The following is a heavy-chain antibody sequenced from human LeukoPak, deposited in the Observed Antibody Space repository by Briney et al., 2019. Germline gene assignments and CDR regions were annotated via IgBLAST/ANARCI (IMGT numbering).Heavy chain of an antibody. D-gene: IGHD3-22*01. J-gene: IGHJ4*02. CDR3: ARSVSGYSPFDY. Sequence: GGSLRLSCAASGFTFSDYYMSWIRQAPGKGLEGVSYISSSGSSIYYADSVKGRFTISRDNAKNSLYPQMNSLRAEDTAVYYCARSVSGYSPFDYWGQGTLVTVSS. CDR2: ISSSGSSI. CDR1: GFTFSDYY. V-gene: IGHV3-11*01.